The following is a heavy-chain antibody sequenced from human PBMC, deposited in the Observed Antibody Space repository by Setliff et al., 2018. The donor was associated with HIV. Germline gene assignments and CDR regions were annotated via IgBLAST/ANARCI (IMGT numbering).Heavy chain of an antibody. D-gene: IGHD4-17*01. CDR1: GDTSNSYA. Sequence: SVKVSCKASGDTSNSYAIRWVQQAPGQGPEWMGGIIPIFGSPRYAPQFRGRATITADESSRTAYMELTSLKSEDSAVYYCASASGDYEPYQYWGQGTLVTVSS. J-gene: IGHJ1*01. CDR2: IIPIFGSP. CDR3: ASASGDYEPYQY. V-gene: IGHV1-69*13.